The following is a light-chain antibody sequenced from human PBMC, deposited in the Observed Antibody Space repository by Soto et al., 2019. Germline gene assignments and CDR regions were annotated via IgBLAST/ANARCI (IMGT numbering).Light chain of an antibody. Sequence: QSALTQPASVSGSPGQSITISCSGTRRDVGAYNLVSWYQQPPGKAPQLLIYEVRNRPSGISSRFSGSRSGNTASLTISSLLPEDEADYYCSVYTSRSTLVFGGGTKLTVL. V-gene: IGLV2-14*01. CDR2: EVR. CDR1: RRDVGAYNL. J-gene: IGLJ2*01. CDR3: SVYTSRSTLV.